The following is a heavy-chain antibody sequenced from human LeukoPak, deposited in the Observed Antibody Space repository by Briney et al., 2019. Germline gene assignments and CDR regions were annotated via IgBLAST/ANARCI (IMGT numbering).Heavy chain of an antibody. CDR3: ARGFGTGTTPVIYFDY. V-gene: IGHV4-34*01. CDR2: INHSGST. Sequence: SETLSLTCAVYGGSFSGYYWSWIRQPPGKGLEWIGEINHSGSTNYNPPLKSRVTISVDTSKNQFSLKLSSVTAADTAVYYCARGFGTGTTPVIYFDYWGQGTLVTVSS. J-gene: IGHJ4*02. D-gene: IGHD1-1*01. CDR1: GGSFSGYY.